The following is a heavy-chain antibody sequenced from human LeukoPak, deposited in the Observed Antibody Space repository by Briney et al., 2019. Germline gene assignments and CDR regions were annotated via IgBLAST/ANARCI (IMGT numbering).Heavy chain of an antibody. Sequence: SVKVSCKASGGTFSSYTISWVRQAPGQGLEWMGRIIPILGIAKYAQKFQGRVTITADKSTSAAYMELSSLRSEDTAVYYCARDYYDSSGYYVGDAFDIWGQGTMVTVSS. CDR3: ARDYYDSSGYYVGDAFDI. J-gene: IGHJ3*02. V-gene: IGHV1-69*04. D-gene: IGHD3-22*01. CDR2: IIPILGIA. CDR1: GGTFSSYT.